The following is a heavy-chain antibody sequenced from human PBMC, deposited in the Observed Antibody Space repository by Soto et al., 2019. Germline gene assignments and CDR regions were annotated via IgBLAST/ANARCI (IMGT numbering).Heavy chain of an antibody. V-gene: IGHV3-74*03. D-gene: IGHD4-17*01. J-gene: IGHJ6*02. CDR2: INSDGSST. Sequence: EVQLVESGGGFVQPGGSLRLSCAASGFDFSNSWMHWVRQVPGKGLVWVSHINSDGSSTTYADSVKGRFTISRDNARTTEYLQLDSLRVEDTAVYYCARDKSYALAVWGQGTTVTVSS. CDR3: ARDKSYALAV. CDR1: GFDFSNSW.